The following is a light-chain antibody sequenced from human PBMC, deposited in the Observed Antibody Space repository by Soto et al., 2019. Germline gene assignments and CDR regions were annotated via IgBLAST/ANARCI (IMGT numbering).Light chain of an antibody. CDR1: SCDVGGYNY. CDR3: NSYTSSSTLYV. Sequence: QSALTQPASVSGSPGQSITISCTGTSCDVGGYNYVSWYQQHPGKPPKLMIYDVSHRPSGVSDRFSGSKSGNAASLTISGLQAEDEADYYCNSYTSSSTLYVFGTGTKVTVL. J-gene: IGLJ1*01. V-gene: IGLV2-14*03. CDR2: DVS.